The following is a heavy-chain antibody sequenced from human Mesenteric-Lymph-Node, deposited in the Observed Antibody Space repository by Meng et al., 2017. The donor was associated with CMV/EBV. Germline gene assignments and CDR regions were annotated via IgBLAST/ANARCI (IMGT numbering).Heavy chain of an antibody. Sequence: SVKVSCKASGGTFSSYAISWVRQAPGQGLEWMGGIIPILGIANYAQKFQGRVTITADKSTSTAYMELSSLRSEDTAVYYCARVVGGSGSFYYYYGMDVWGQGTTVTVSS. V-gene: IGHV1-69*10. CDR3: ARVVGGSGSFYYYYGMDV. J-gene: IGHJ6*02. CDR2: IIPILGIA. D-gene: IGHD3-10*01. CDR1: GGTFSSYA.